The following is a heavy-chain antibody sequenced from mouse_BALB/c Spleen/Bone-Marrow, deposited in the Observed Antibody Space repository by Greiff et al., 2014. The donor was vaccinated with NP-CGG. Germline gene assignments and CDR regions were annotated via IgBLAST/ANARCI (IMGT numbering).Heavy chain of an antibody. J-gene: IGHJ3*01. D-gene: IGHD2-10*02. Sequence: VQLQQSGAELVQPGASVKLSCTASGFNIKDTYMHWVKQRPEQGLEWIGRIDPANGNTKYDPKFQGKATITVDTSSNTAYLQLSILTSEDTAVYYGARSGGYGNYVAWFAYWGQGTLVTVSA. CDR1: GFNIKDTY. V-gene: IGHV14-3*02. CDR3: ARSGGYGNYVAWFAY. CDR2: IDPANGNT.